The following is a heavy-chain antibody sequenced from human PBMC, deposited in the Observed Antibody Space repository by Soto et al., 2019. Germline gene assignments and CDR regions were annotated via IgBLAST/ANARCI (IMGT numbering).Heavy chain of an antibody. CDR3: PRRGYDLLTGSLWFDP. CDR2: IYYSGST. J-gene: IGHJ5*02. Sequence: PSETLPLTCTVSGGAISSRSDYWGWIRQPPGKGLEWIGSIYYSGSTYYNPSLKSRVTISVDTSKNQFSLTLSSVTAADTAVYSCPRRGYDLLTGSLWFDPWGQGTLVTVPS. CDR1: GGAISSRSDY. D-gene: IGHD3-9*01. V-gene: IGHV4-39*01.